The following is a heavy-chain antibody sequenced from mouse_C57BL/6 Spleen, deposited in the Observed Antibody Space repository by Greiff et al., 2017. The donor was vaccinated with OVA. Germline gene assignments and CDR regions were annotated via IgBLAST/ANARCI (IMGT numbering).Heavy chain of an antibody. Sequence: EVQGVESGGGLVKPGGSLKLSCAASGFTFSDYGLHWVRQAPEKGLVWVAYISSGSSTIYYADTVKGRFTISRDNSKNPLFLQMNSLRSEDTAMYYCARMVTRYYDVWGTGTTGTVSS. CDR3: ARMVTRYYDV. CDR2: ISSGSSTI. J-gene: IGHJ1*03. V-gene: IGHV5-17*01. D-gene: IGHD2-2*01. CDR1: GFTFSDYG.